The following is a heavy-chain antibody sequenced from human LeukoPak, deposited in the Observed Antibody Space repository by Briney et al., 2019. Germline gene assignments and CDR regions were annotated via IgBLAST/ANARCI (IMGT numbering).Heavy chain of an antibody. Sequence: GGSLRLSCAASGFTFSSYGMHWVRQAPGKGLEWAAFIRYDGSNKYYADSVKGRFTISRDNSKNTLYLQMNSLRAEDTAVYYCARDPSYIVVEVAATPSFYFDYWGQGTLVTVSS. D-gene: IGHD2-15*01. V-gene: IGHV3-30*02. CDR1: GFTFSSYG. CDR3: ARDPSYIVVEVAATPSFYFDY. J-gene: IGHJ4*02. CDR2: IRYDGSNK.